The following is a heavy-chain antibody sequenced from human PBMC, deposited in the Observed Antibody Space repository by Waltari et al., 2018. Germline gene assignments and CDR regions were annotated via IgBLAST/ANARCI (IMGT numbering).Heavy chain of an antibody. CDR2: ISSSSSYI. V-gene: IGHV3-21*01. Sequence: EVQLVESGGGLVKPGGSLRLSCAASGFTFSSYSMTWVRQAPGKGLEVVSSISSSSSYIYYADSVKGRFTISRDNAKNSLYLQMNSLRAEDTAVYYCATRKKDYYGMDVWGQGTTVTVSS. CDR3: ATRKKDYYGMDV. CDR1: GFTFSSYS. J-gene: IGHJ6*02.